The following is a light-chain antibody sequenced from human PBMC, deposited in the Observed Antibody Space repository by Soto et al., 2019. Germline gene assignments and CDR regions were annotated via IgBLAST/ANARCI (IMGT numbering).Light chain of an antibody. CDR1: QSISSIY. V-gene: IGKV3-20*01. J-gene: IGKJ5*01. CDR2: GAS. CDR3: QQYGSSLSIT. Sequence: EIVLTQSPGTLSLSPGERATLSCRASQSISSIYLAWYQRKPGQAPRLLIYGASSRATGIPDRFSGSGSGTDSTLTISRLEPEDFAVYYCQQYGSSLSITFGQGTRLEIK.